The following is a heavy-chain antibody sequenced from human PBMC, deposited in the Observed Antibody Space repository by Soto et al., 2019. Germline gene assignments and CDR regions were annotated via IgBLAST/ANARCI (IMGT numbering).Heavy chain of an antibody. Sequence: GGSLRLSCAASGFTFSSYWMTWVRQAPGKGLEWVANIKQDGSEKHYVDSVKGRFTISRDNAKNSLYLQMNSLRAEDTAVYYCARDHSSGWYGDWFDPWGQGTLVTVSS. D-gene: IGHD6-19*01. J-gene: IGHJ5*02. V-gene: IGHV3-7*01. CDR1: GFTFSSYW. CDR2: IKQDGSEK. CDR3: ARDHSSGWYGDWFDP.